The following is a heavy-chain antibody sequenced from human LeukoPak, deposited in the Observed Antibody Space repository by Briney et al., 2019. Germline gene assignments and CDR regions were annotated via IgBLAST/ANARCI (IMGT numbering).Heavy chain of an antibody. CDR2: ISGSGST. J-gene: IGHJ5*02. Sequence: SETLSLTCSVSGDSISYFYWSWIRQAAGKGLEWIGRISGSGSTDYNASLKSRVTISVDTSKNQFSLKLSSVTAADTAVYYCARVIESYGSNWFDPWGQGTLVTVSS. V-gene: IGHV4-4*07. D-gene: IGHD5-18*01. CDR3: ARVIESYGSNWFDP. CDR1: GDSISYFY.